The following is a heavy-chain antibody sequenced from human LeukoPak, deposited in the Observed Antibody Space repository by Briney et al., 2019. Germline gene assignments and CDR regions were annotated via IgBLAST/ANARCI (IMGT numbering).Heavy chain of an antibody. CDR3: ARGGSLGY. Sequence: GGSLSLSCAGSGFTFSSYEMNWVRQAPGKGLEWVSKISSSGSAIYYADSVKGRFTISRDNAKSTLYLQMNSRRAEDTAVYYCARGGSLGYWGQGTLVTVST. CDR1: GFTFSSYE. J-gene: IGHJ4*02. D-gene: IGHD6-19*01. CDR2: ISSSGSAI. V-gene: IGHV3-48*03.